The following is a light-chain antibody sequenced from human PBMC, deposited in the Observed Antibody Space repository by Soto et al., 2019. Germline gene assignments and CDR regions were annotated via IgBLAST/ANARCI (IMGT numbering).Light chain of an antibody. CDR2: LGS. J-gene: IGKJ1*01. CDR1: QSLLHSNGYNY. Sequence: DIVMTQSPLSLPVTPGEPASISCRSSQSLLHSNGYNYLDWYLQKPGQSPQLLIYLGSNRASGVPDRFSGSGSGTDFTLKISRVEAEDVGVYYCMQVLHIPPAFGQGTKVEIK. V-gene: IGKV2-28*01. CDR3: MQVLHIPPA.